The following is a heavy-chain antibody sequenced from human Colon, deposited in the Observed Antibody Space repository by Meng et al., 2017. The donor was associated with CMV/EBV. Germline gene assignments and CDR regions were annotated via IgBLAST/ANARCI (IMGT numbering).Heavy chain of an antibody. V-gene: IGHV1-2*02. CDR1: GYTFTGYH. Sequence: ASVKVSCKASGYTFTGYHIHWVRQAPGQGLEWMGWINPDTGDTKYAQKFQGRVTMTRDTSISTAYMELTSLRSDDTAVYYCARDLVVVIPDDLWGQGTLVTVSS. J-gene: IGHJ5*02. CDR2: INPDTGDT. CDR3: ARDLVVVIPDDL. D-gene: IGHD2-2*01.